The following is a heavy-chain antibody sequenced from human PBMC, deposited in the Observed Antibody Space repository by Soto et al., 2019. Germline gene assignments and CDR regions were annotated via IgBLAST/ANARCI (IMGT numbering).Heavy chain of an antibody. J-gene: IGHJ4*02. Sequence: SETLSLTCAVYGGSFSGYYWSWIRQPPGKGLEWIGEINHSGSTNYNPSLKSRVTISVDTSKNQFSLKLSSVTAADTAVYYCARDSVDYPSKGFDYWGQGTLVTVSS. V-gene: IGHV4-34*01. CDR1: GGSFSGYY. CDR2: INHSGST. D-gene: IGHD4-17*01. CDR3: ARDSVDYPSKGFDY.